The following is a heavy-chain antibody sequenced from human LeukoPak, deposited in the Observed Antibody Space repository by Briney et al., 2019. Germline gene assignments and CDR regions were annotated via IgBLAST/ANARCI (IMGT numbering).Heavy chain of an antibody. CDR1: GYTFTSYY. CDR2: INPSGGST. Sequence: ASVKVSCKSSGYTFTSYYIHWVRQAPGQGLEWMGIINPSGGSTIYAQKFQGRDTMTRDTSTSTVFMELSSLRSEDTAVYYCARDYLYGSGSYYMHLDYWGQGTLVTVSS. J-gene: IGHJ4*02. CDR3: ARDYLYGSGSYYMHLDY. V-gene: IGHV1-46*01. D-gene: IGHD3-10*01.